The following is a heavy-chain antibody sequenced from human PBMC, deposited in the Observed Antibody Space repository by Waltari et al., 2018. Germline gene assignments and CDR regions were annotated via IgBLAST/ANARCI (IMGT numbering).Heavy chain of an antibody. Sequence: QVQLVQSGAEVKKPGASVKVSCKASGYTFTSYAMHWVRQAPGQRLEWKGWINAGNGNTKYSQELQGRVTITRDTSASTAYMELGSLRSEDTAVYYCARAGDTNYYYYGMDVWGQGTTVTVSS. D-gene: IGHD2-21*01. V-gene: IGHV1-3*01. CDR1: GYTFTSYA. CDR2: INAGNGNT. J-gene: IGHJ6*02. CDR3: ARAGDTNYYYYGMDV.